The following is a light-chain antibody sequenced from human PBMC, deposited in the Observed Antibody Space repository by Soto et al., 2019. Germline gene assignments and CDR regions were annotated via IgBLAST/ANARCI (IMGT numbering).Light chain of an antibody. Sequence: EIVVTQSRATLCVCPLERATLSCRASQSVSSNLAWYQQKPGQAPRLLIYGASTRAPGIPARFSGSGSGTEFTLTISSLQSEDFAVYYCQQYNNWPRTFGQGTKV. CDR3: QQYNNWPRT. CDR1: QSVSSN. V-gene: IGKV3-15*01. J-gene: IGKJ1*01. CDR2: GAS.